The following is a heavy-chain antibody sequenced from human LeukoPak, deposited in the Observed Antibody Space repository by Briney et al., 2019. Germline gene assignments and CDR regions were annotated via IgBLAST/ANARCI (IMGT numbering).Heavy chain of an antibody. Sequence: GGSLRLSCAASGFIFSSYAMSWVRQAPGKGLEWVSTISGSGGSTYYADSVKGRFTIFRDTSKNTLYLQMNSLRAEDTAIYYCASRQGLGWHYVNWGQGALVTVSS. CDR3: ASRQGLGWHYVN. CDR1: GFIFSSYA. V-gene: IGHV3-23*01. J-gene: IGHJ4*02. CDR2: ISGSGGST. D-gene: IGHD3-10*02.